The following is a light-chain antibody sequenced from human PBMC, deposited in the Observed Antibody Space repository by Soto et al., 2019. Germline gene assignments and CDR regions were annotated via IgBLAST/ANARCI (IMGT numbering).Light chain of an antibody. J-gene: IGLJ3*02. CDR2: DDD. V-gene: IGLV1-51*01. CDR1: SSNIGDDY. CDR3: WTWYSSLSGGV. Sequence: QSVLTQPPSVSSAPGQKVTISCSGSSSNIGDDYVSWYQQFPGKAPRLLIYDDDKRPSGIPDRFSGSKSGTAATLEITGLQTGDEADYYCWTWYSSLSGGVFGGGTKVTVL.